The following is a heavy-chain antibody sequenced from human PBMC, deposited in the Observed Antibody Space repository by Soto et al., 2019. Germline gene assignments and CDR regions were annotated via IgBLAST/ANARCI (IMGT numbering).Heavy chain of an antibody. D-gene: IGHD1-26*01. V-gene: IGHV3-30*03. J-gene: IGHJ4*02. CDR2: MSYDGSKK. CDR3: RVGVAD. Sequence: QVQLVEFGGGVVQPGRSLRLSCAASGFNFSSYGMHWVRQAPGTGLELVALMSYDGSKKYYTDSVKGRFTISRDTSKNTLYLQMNSLRAEDTAVYYCRVGVADWGQGTLVTVSS. CDR1: GFNFSSYG.